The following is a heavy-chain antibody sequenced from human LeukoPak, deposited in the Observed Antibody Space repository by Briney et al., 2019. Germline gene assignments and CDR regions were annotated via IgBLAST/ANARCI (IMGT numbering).Heavy chain of an antibody. CDR1: GYTFTSYY. Sequence: GASVKVSCKASGYTFTSYYMHWVRQAPGQGLEWMGWINPNNGGTKYAQKFQDRVTMTRDTSISTVYMDVSRLRSDDTAVYYCARVYMGPDYWGQGTLVTVSS. D-gene: IGHD3-10*01. CDR3: ARVYMGPDY. V-gene: IGHV1-2*02. CDR2: INPNNGGT. J-gene: IGHJ4*02.